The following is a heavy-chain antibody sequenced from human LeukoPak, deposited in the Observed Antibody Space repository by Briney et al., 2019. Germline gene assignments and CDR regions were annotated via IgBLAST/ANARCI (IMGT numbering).Heavy chain of an antibody. D-gene: IGHD5-18*01. CDR1: GGSFSSGGYY. CDR2: VHYSGST. V-gene: IGHV4-61*08. CDR3: ARGRGYSYGYSSDS. Sequence: SETLSLTCTVSGGSFSSGGYYWSWIRQPPGKGLEWIGSVHYSGSTNYNPSLRSRVTISVDTSKTQISLRLSSVTAADTAVYYCARGRGYSYGYSSDSWGQGTLVTVSS. J-gene: IGHJ4*02.